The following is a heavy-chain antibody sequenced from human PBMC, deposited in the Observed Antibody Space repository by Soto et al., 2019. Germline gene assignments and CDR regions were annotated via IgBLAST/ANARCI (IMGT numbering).Heavy chain of an antibody. CDR3: AKEGGTAYYYGSGSHTPGH. CDR1: GFTFSSYA. J-gene: IGHJ4*02. CDR2: ISGSGGST. D-gene: IGHD3-10*01. Sequence: GGSLRLSCAASGFTFSSYAMSWVRQAPGKGLEWVSAISGSGGSTYYADSVKGRFTISRDNSKNTLYLQMNSLRAEDTAVYYCAKEGGTAYYYGSGSHTPGHWGQGTLVTVSS. V-gene: IGHV3-23*01.